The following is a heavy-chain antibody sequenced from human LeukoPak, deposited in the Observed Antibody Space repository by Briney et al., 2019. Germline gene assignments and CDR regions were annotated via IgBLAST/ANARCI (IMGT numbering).Heavy chain of an antibody. CDR3: TSAPATVFDY. J-gene: IGHJ4*02. Sequence: GGSLKLSCAASGFTFSGSAMHWVRQASGKGLEWVGRIRSKANSYATAYAASVNGRFTVSRDDSKNTAYLQMNSLKTEDTAVYYCTSAPATVFDYWGQGTLVTVSS. V-gene: IGHV3-73*01. CDR1: GFTFSGSA. D-gene: IGHD2-2*01. CDR2: IRSKANSYAT.